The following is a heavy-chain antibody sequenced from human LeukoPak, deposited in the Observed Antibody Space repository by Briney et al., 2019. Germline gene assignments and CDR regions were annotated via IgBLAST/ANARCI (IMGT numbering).Heavy chain of an antibody. CDR1: GFTFSSYA. CDR2: ISGSGRST. V-gene: IGHV3-23*01. D-gene: IGHD6-13*01. J-gene: IGHJ4*02. Sequence: GGSLRLSCAASGFTFSSYAMNWVRQAPGKGLEWVSAISGSGRSTYYADPVKGRFTISRDNSKNSLYLQMNSLRAEDTAVYYCASNLEPYSSSWYLYWGQGTLLTASS. CDR3: ASNLEPYSSSWYLY.